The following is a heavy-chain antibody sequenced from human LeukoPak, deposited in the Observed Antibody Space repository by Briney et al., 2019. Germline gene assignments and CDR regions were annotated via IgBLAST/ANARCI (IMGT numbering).Heavy chain of an antibody. V-gene: IGHV3-21*01. J-gene: IGHJ4*02. CDR3: ARGPLAAAGDY. CDR1: GFTFSSYS. CDR2: ISSSSSYV. Sequence: GGSLRLSCAASGFTFSSYSMNWVRQAPGKGLEWVSSISSSSSYVYYADSVKGRFTISRDNAKNSLYPQMNSPRAEDTAVYYCARGPLAAAGDYWGQGTLVTVSS. D-gene: IGHD6-13*01.